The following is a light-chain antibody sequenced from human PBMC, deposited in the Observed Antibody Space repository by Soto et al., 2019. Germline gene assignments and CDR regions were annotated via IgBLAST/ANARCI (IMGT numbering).Light chain of an antibody. CDR2: TAS. Sequence: AIPMTQSPPSLSASVGDRVTITCRASQGLRNALGWYQQKPGKAPKLLIYTASNFQSGVPSRFSGSGSGTDYTLTINSLQPEDFATYDCLQDYNYPYTCGQGTKLEIK. CDR3: LQDYNYPYT. V-gene: IGKV1-6*01. J-gene: IGKJ2*01. CDR1: QGLRNA.